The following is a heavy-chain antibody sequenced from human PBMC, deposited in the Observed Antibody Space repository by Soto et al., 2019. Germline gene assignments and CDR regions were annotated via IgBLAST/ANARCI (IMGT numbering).Heavy chain of an antibody. Sequence: GGSLRLSCAASGFTFSSYEMKWVRDAPGKGLEWVSYISSSGSTIYYADSAKGRFTISRDNAKNSLYLQMNSLRAEDTAVYYCAIEPCSGGSCYSYYYYGMNVWGQGTTVTVSS. CDR1: GFTFSSYE. CDR2: ISSSGSTI. J-gene: IGHJ6*02. D-gene: IGHD2-15*01. CDR3: AIEPCSGGSCYSYYYYGMNV. V-gene: IGHV3-48*03.